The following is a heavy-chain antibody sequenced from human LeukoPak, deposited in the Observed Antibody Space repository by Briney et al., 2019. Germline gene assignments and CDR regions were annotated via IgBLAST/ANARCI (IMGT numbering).Heavy chain of an antibody. J-gene: IGHJ4*02. CDR1: GFTFSSCA. V-gene: IGHV3-30*18. Sequence: GRSLRLSCATSGFTFSSCAMHWVRQAPGKGLEWVVFISYDGSNKYYADSVKGRFTISRDNSKNTLYLQMNSLRPEDTAVYYCAKDWSYHYTVDYWGQGTLVTVSS. CDR3: AKDWSYHYTVDY. CDR2: ISYDGSNK. D-gene: IGHD3-16*02.